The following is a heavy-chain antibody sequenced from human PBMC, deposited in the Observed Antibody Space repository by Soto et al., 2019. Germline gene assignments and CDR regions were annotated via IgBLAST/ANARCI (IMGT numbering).Heavy chain of an antibody. CDR1: GGSISSGGFS. CDR2: IYHAGST. Sequence: QLQLQESGSGLLKPSQTLSLTCAVSGGSISSGGFSWSWIRQSPGKGLEWIGYIYHAGSTFYNPSLKSRVTMSVDRSKNQFSLKLHAVTAADTAVYYCARSTYFHGSGNYSGWFDPWGQGTLVTVSS. CDR3: ARSTYFHGSGNYSGWFDP. J-gene: IGHJ5*02. V-gene: IGHV4-30-2*06. D-gene: IGHD3-10*01.